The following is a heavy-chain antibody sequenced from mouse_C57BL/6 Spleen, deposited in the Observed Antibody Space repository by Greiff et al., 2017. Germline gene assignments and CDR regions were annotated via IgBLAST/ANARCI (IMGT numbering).Heavy chain of an antibody. CDR3: ARGSAGDSSGYHFDY. J-gene: IGHJ2*01. V-gene: IGHV1-59*01. CDR1: GYTFTSYW. CDR2: IDPSDSYT. D-gene: IGHD3-2*02. Sequence: VKLQQPGAELVRPGTSVKLSCKASGYTFTSYWMHWVKQRPGQGLEWIGEIDPSDSYTNYNQKFKGKATLTVDTSSSTAYMQLSSLTSEDSAVYYCARGSAGDSSGYHFDYWGQGTTLTVSS.